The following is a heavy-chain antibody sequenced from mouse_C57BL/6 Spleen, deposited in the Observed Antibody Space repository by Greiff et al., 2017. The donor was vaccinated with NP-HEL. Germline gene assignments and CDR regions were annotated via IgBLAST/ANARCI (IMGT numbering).Heavy chain of an antibody. J-gene: IGHJ2*01. CDR1: GYTFTDYY. V-gene: IGHV1-19*01. CDR2: INPYNGGT. Sequence: LVEPGASVKMSCKASGYTFTDYYMNWVKQSHGKSLEWIGVINPYNGGTSYNQKFKGKATLTVDKSSSTAYMELNSLTSEDSAVYYCARDWLITTVVATDYWGQGTTLTVSS. D-gene: IGHD1-1*01. CDR3: ARDWLITTVVATDY.